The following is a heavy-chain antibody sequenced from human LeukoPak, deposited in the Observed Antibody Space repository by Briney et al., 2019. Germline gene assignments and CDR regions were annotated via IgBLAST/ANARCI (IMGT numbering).Heavy chain of an antibody. CDR1: RFTSSAYS. Sequence: PGGSLRLSCAASRFTSSAYSMNWVRPAPGKGLEWVSYISGSSSCIHYADSVEGRFTTSRDNAKNSLYLQMNSLRDEDTAVYYCARDAFNGTYYIGYYFDSWGQGTLVSVCS. V-gene: IGHV3-21*05. J-gene: IGHJ4*02. CDR3: ARDAFNGTYYIGYYFDS. D-gene: IGHD1-26*01. CDR2: ISGSSSCI.